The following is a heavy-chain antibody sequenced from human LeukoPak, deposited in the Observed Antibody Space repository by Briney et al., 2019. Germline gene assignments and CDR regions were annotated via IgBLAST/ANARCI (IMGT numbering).Heavy chain of an antibody. D-gene: IGHD6-19*01. V-gene: IGHV1-69*04. Sequence: SVKVSCKASGYTFTSYGISWVRQAPGQGLEWMGRIIPILGIANYAQKFQGRVTITADKSTSTAYMELSSLRSEDTAVYYCARGDSSGWYYFDYWGQGTLVTVSS. J-gene: IGHJ4*02. CDR2: IIPILGIA. CDR3: ARGDSSGWYYFDY. CDR1: GYTFTSYG.